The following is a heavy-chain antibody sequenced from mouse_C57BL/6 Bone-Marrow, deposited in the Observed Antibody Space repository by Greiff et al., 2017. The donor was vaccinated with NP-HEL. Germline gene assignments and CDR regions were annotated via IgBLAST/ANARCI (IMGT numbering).Heavy chain of an antibody. D-gene: IGHD3-3*01. CDR1: GFNIKDDY. CDR3: TTSDNRGFAY. CDR2: IDPENGDT. V-gene: IGHV14-4*01. J-gene: IGHJ3*01. Sequence: DVHLVESGAELVRPGASVKLSCTASGFNIKDDYMHLVKQRPEQGLEWIGWIDPENGDTEYASKFQGKATITADTSSNTAYLQLSSLTSEDTAVYYCTTSDNRGFAYWGQGTLVTVSA.